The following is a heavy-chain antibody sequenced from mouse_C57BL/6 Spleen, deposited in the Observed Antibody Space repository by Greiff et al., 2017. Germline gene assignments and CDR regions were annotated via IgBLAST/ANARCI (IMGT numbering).Heavy chain of an antibody. J-gene: IGHJ4*01. CDR2: IDPSDSYT. CDR1: GYTFTSYW. CDR3: ARVSWAYAMDY. Sequence: QVQLQQPGAELVMPGASVKLSCKASGYTFTSYWMHWVKQRPGQGLEWIGEIDPSDSYTNYNQKFKGKSTLTVDKSSSTAYMQLSSLTSEDSAVYYCARVSWAYAMDYWDQGTSVTVSS. V-gene: IGHV1-69*01. D-gene: IGHD4-1*01.